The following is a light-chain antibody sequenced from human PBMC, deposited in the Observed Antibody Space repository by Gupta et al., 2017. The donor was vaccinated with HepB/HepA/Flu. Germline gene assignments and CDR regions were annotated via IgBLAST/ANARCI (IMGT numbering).Light chain of an antibody. J-gene: IGKJ3*01. CDR3: QQSYSTLFT. CDR2: AAS. CDR1: QSISSY. Sequence: QMTQSPSSLSASVGDRVTITCRASQSISSYFNWYQQKPGKAPKLLIYAASSLQSGVPSRFSGSGSGTDFTLTISSLQPEDFATYYCQQSYSTLFTFGPGTKVDIK. V-gene: IGKV1-39*01.